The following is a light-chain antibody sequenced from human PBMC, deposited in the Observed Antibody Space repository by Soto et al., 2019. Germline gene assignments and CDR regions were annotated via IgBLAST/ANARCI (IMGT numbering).Light chain of an antibody. CDR1: QSISSW. Sequence: IQMSKSPATLSATVGARATLTCRASQSISSWLAWYQQKPGQGPKRLIYEASSLESGVPSRFSGSGSGTEFTLTISILQPDDFAAYYGHQENLYSTFGQRTNVEIK. CDR2: EAS. J-gene: IGKJ2*01. CDR3: HQENLYST. V-gene: IGKV1-5*03.